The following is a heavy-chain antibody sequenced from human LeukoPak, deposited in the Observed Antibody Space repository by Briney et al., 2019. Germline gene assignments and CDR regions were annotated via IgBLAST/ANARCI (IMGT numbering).Heavy chain of an antibody. J-gene: IGHJ6*03. CDR1: GFTFSSYS. CDR2: ISSSSSYI. Sequence: GGSLRLSCAASGFTFSSYSMNWVRQAPGKGLEWVSSISSSSSYIYYADSVKGRFTISRDNAKNSLYLQMNSLRAEDTAVHYCARARITGTTNYYYYMDVWGKGTTVTVSS. CDR3: ARARITGTTNYYYYMDV. D-gene: IGHD1-20*01. V-gene: IGHV3-21*01.